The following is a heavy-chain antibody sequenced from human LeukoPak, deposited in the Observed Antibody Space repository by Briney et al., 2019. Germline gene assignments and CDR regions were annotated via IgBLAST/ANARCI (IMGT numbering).Heavy chain of an antibody. J-gene: IGHJ6*02. CDR2: INHSGST. V-gene: IGHV4-34*01. CDR1: GGSFSGYY. D-gene: IGHD2-15*01. CDR3: ARGVVVVAATLYYYYYYGMDV. Sequence: SETLSLTCAVYGGSFSGYYWSWIRQLPGKGLEWIGEINHSGSTNYNPSLKSRVTISVDTSKNQFSLRLSSVTAADTAVYYCARGVVVVAATLYYYYYYGMDVWGQGTTVTVSS.